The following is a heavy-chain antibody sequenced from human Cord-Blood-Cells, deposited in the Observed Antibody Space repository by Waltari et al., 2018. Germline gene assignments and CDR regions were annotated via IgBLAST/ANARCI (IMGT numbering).Heavy chain of an antibody. J-gene: IGHJ3*02. V-gene: IGHV3-23*01. CDR2: ISGSGGST. D-gene: IGHD1-26*01. CDR3: AKGKWELLAFDI. CDR1: GFTFSSYA. Sequence: EVQLLESGGGLVQPGGSLRLSCAASGFTFSSYAMRWVRQAPGKGLEWVSAISGSGGSTYYADSVKGRFTISRDNSKNTLYLQMNSLRAEDTAVYYCAKGKWELLAFDIWGQWTMVTVSS.